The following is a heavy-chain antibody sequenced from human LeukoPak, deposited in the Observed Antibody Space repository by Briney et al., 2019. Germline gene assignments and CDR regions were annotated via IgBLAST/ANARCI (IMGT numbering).Heavy chain of an antibody. D-gene: IGHD4-17*01. Sequence: SETLSLTCTVSGGSISSDYWSWIRQPAGKGLEWSGRVYTSGSTNYNPSPKSRVTMSVDTSKNPFSLKLSSVTPADTAVYYCARDHYGDYTTGGMDVWRKGTTVTVSS. CDR1: GGSISSDY. J-gene: IGHJ6*04. CDR3: ARDHYGDYTTGGMDV. CDR2: VYTSGST. V-gene: IGHV4-4*07.